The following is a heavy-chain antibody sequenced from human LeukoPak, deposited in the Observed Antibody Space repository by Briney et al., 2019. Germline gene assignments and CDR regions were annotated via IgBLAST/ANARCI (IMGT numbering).Heavy chain of an antibody. CDR1: GFTFSSYA. CDR3: ARDRPNSFDY. CDR2: ISYDGSNK. V-gene: IGHV3-30-3*01. J-gene: IGHJ4*02. Sequence: GGSLRLSCAASGFTFSSYAMHWVRQAPGKGLEWVAVISYDGSNKYYADSVKGRFTISRDNSKNTLYLQMNSLRAEDTAVYYCARDRPNSFDYWGQGTLVTISS.